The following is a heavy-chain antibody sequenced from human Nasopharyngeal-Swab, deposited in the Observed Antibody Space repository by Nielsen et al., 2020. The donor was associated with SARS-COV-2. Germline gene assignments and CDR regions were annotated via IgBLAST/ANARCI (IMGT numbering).Heavy chain of an antibody. V-gene: IGHV4-59*08. D-gene: IGHD3-22*01. Sequence: GSLRLSCTVSGGSISSYYWSWIRQPPGKGLEWIGYIYYSGSTNYNPSLKSRVTISVETSKNQFSLKLSSVTAADTAVYYCARLYYDSSGYYYGRWGQGTLVTVSS. CDR1: GGSISSYY. J-gene: IGHJ4*02. CDR3: ARLYYDSSGYYYGR. CDR2: IYYSGST.